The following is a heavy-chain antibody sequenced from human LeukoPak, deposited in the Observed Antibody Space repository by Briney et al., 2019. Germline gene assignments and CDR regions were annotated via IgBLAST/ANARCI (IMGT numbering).Heavy chain of an antibody. D-gene: IGHD1-7*01. V-gene: IGHV3-48*01. CDR2: ISSGSSTI. J-gene: IGHJ4*02. CDR3: VRDTIGDWNYDRWTYDFDY. CDR1: GVIFSNYN. Sequence: GGSLRLSCAASGVIFSNYNMNWVRQAPGKGLEWLSFISSGSSTIYYADSVKGRFTISRDNAKNSLYLQMNSLKAEDTAVYYCVRDTIGDWNYDRWTYDFDYWGQGTLVTVSS.